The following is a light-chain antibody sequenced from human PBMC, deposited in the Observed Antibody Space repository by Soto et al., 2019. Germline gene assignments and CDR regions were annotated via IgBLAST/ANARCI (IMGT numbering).Light chain of an antibody. Sequence: EVVMTQSPATLSVSPWEIATLSCRASQSVSSSSLAWYQQKRGQAPRLLIHGASSRATGIPERFSGSGSGTDFTLTISRLEPEDFAVYYCQQYGGSPRTFGQGTKVDIK. V-gene: IGKV3-20*01. CDR3: QQYGGSPRT. J-gene: IGKJ1*01. CDR2: GAS. CDR1: QSVSSSS.